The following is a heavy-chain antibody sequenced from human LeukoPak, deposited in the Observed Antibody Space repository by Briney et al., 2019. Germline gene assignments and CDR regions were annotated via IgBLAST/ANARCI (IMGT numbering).Heavy chain of an antibody. V-gene: IGHV1-2*02. CDR3: ARDWEMATISGYFDY. D-gene: IGHD5-24*01. J-gene: IGHJ4*02. Sequence: ASVKVSCKASGYTFTGYYMHWVRQAPGQGLEWMGWINPNSGGTNYAQKFQGRVTMTRDTSIRTAYMELSRLRSDDTAVYYCARDWEMATISGYFDYWGQGTLVTVSS. CDR1: GYTFTGYY. CDR2: INPNSGGT.